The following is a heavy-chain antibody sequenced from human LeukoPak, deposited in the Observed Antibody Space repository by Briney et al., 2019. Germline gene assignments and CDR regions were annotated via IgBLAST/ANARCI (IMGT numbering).Heavy chain of an antibody. J-gene: IGHJ6*03. CDR1: GFTFSSYS. D-gene: IGHD6-13*01. Sequence: GGSLRLSCAASGFTFSSYSMNWVRQAPGKGLEWVSYISSSSSTIYYADSVKGRFTISRDNAKNSLYLQMNSLRAEDTAVYYCARDGYSSSWYEGPYYYYMDVWGKGTTVTVSS. CDR3: ARDGYSSSWYEGPYYYYMDV. CDR2: ISSSSSTI. V-gene: IGHV3-48*01.